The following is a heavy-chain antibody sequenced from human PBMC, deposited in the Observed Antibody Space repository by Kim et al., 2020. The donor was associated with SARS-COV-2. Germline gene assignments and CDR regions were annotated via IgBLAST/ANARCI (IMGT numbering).Heavy chain of an antibody. CDR3: AREQTCDY. V-gene: IGHV3-7*01. J-gene: IGHJ4*02. CDR2: SET. Sequence: SETDSVDSVKGRFTITRDNAKNSLYLQMNSLRAEDTAVYYCAREQTCDYWGQGTLVTVSS.